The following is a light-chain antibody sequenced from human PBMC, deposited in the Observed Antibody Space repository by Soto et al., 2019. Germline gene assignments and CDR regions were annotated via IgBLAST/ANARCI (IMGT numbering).Light chain of an antibody. CDR3: SSWRSPFTLGI. V-gene: IGLV2-14*03. Sequence: QSALTQPASVSGSPGQSITISCTGTTSDIGAYKYVSWYQQHPGKAPKLIIYDVTNRPSGVSHRFSGSKSGNTASLTISGLHAEDDADYYCSSWRSPFTLGIFGAGTKLPVL. CDR2: DVT. J-gene: IGLJ2*01. CDR1: TSDIGAYKY.